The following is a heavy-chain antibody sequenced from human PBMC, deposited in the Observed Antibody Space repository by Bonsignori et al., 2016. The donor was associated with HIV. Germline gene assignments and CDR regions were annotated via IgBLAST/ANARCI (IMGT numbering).Heavy chain of an antibody. D-gene: IGHD1-14*01. J-gene: IGHJ4*02. CDR3: ASVLSPEGHFNY. CDR2: INPSFGST. V-gene: IGHV1-46*01. Sequence: WVRQAPGQGLEWMGIINPSFGSTSYAQKFQGRVTMTRDTSTSTVYMDLSSLRSEDTAVYYCASVLSPEGHFNYWGQGTLVTVSS.